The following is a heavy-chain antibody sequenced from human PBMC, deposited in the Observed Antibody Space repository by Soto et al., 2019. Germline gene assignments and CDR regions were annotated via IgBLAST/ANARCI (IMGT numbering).Heavy chain of an antibody. V-gene: IGHV4-31*03. CDR2: IYYSGST. CDR1: GGSISSGGYY. D-gene: IGHD2-15*01. J-gene: IGHJ5*02. Sequence: SETLSLTCTVSGGSISSGGYYWSWIRQHPGKGLEWIGYIYYSGSTYYNPSLKSRVTISVDTSKNQFSLKLSSVTAADTAVYYCARGPRLGYCSGGSCYSGRRWFDPWGQGTLVTVSS. CDR3: ARGPRLGYCSGGSCYSGRRWFDP.